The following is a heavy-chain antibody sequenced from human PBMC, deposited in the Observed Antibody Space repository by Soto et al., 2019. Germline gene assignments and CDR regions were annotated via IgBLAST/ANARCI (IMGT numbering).Heavy chain of an antibody. CDR2: ISSSGGTR. J-gene: IGHJ4*02. CDR3: ARENSYGDYGSENYIDY. V-gene: IGHV3-48*01. D-gene: IGHD4-17*01. Sequence: EVQLVESGGGLVQPGGSLRLSCAASGFTFSSYNMNWVRQAPGKGLAWVSYISSSGGTRHHADSVKGRFTISRDNAKNSLYVPMNSLRAEDTAVYYCARENSYGDYGSENYIDYWGQGTLVTVSS. CDR1: GFTFSSYN.